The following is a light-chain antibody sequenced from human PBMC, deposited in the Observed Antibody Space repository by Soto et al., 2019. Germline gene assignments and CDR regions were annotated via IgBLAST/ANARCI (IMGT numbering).Light chain of an antibody. V-gene: IGKV1-39*01. CDR1: QNIFTY. CDR3: QHSYSSPT. Sequence: DIQVTQPPSSLSASVGDRVTITCRASQNIFTYLNWYQQRPGQAPNLLIYATSNLQSGVPSRFSGSGSGTDFTLTISSLQPEDFAAYYCQHSYSSPTFGQGTMVEIK. CDR2: ATS. J-gene: IGKJ2*01.